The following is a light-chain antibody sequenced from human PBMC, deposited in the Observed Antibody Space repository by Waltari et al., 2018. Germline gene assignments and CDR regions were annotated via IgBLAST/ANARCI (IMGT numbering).Light chain of an antibody. J-gene: IGLJ2*01. CDR3: CSYSRTSVI. CDR2: EDT. V-gene: IGLV2-23*01. CDR1: SNVGSYTF. Sequence: QSALTQPASVSGSPGQSITISCTGSSNVGSYTFVSRYQHHPGKAPKVIICEDTERPSGVSNRFSASKSGETASLTISGLQAEDEADYYCCSYSRTSVIFGGGTKVTVL.